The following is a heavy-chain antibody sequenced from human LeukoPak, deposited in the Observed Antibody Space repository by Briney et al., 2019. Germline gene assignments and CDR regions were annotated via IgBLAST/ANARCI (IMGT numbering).Heavy chain of an antibody. CDR1: GFTFSTYN. CDR3: ASSVVGVPAAGYFDY. Sequence: GGSLRLSCAASGFTFSTYNMNWVRQAPGKGLEWVSSISGSSSSIYYADSVKDRFIISRDNSKNTLYLQMNSLRAEDTAVYYCASSVVGVPAAGYFDYWGQGTLVTVSS. V-gene: IGHV3-21*01. D-gene: IGHD2-2*01. CDR2: ISGSSSSI. J-gene: IGHJ4*02.